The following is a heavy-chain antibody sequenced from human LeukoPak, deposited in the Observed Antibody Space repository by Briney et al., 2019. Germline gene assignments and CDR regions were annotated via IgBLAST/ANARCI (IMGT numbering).Heavy chain of an antibody. J-gene: IGHJ4*02. V-gene: IGHV3-30*02. CDR1: GFTFSIYG. CDR3: AKDLRGYCSGGSCKTIDY. CDR2: IRYDGSNI. Sequence: GGSLRLSCVASGFTFSIYGMHWVRQAPGKGLEWVAFIRYDGSNIYYADSVKGRFTISRDNSKNTVYLQMSSLRAEDTAVYYCAKDLRGYCSGGSCKTIDYWGQGTLVTVSS. D-gene: IGHD2-15*01.